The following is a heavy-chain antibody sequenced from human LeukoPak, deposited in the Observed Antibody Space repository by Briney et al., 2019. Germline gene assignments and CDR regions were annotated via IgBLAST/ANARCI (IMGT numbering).Heavy chain of an antibody. CDR3: AKDGNWNNVPGDYYYMDV. CDR1: GYTFTSHF. CDR2: INPESGNT. D-gene: IGHD1/OR15-1a*01. V-gene: IGHV1-46*01. Sequence: GASVNVSSKASGYTFTSHFMHWVRQAPGQGLEWMRIINPESGNTAYAQKFQGRITMTGDTSTSTVYMELSSLRSEDTAMYYCAKDGNWNNVPGDYYYMDVWGKGTTVAVSS. J-gene: IGHJ6*03.